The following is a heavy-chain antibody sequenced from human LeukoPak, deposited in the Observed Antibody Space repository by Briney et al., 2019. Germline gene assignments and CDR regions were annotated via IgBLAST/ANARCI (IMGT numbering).Heavy chain of an antibody. CDR3: ARSGYSSGWYSEGIGY. V-gene: IGHV3-21*01. J-gene: IGHJ4*02. CDR2: ISSSSSYI. D-gene: IGHD6-19*01. Sequence: PGGSLRLSCAASGFTFSSYSMNWIRQAPGKGLEWVSSISSSSSYIYYADSVKGRFTISRDNAKNSLYLQMNSLRAEDTAGYYCARSGYSSGWYSEGIGYWGQGTLVTVSS. CDR1: GFTFSSYS.